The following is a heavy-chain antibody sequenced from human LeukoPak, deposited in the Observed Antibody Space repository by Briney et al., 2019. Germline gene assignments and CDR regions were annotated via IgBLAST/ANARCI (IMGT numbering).Heavy chain of an antibody. Sequence: SETLSLTCTVSGGSISSYYWSWIRQPPGKGLEWIGYIYHSGSTNYNPSLKSRVTISVDTSKNQFSLELSSVTAADTAVYYCARRASLTWYFDYWGQGTLVTVSS. J-gene: IGHJ4*02. CDR2: IYHSGST. CDR3: ARRASLTWYFDY. CDR1: GGSISSYY. D-gene: IGHD2-2*01. V-gene: IGHV4-59*08.